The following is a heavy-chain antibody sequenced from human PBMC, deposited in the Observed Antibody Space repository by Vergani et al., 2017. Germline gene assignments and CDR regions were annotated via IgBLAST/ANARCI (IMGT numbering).Heavy chain of an antibody. J-gene: IGHJ6*02. Sequence: QVQLVQSGAEVKKPGASVKVSCKASGYTFTSYGISWVRQAPGQGLEWMGWISAYNGNTNYAQKIQGRVTMTTDTSTSTAYLELRSLRSDDTAVYYCARPLSGIGGYYYYGMDVWGQGTTVTVSS. CDR2: ISAYNGNT. D-gene: IGHD1-26*01. CDR3: ARPLSGIGGYYYYGMDV. CDR1: GYTFTSYG. V-gene: IGHV1-18*04.